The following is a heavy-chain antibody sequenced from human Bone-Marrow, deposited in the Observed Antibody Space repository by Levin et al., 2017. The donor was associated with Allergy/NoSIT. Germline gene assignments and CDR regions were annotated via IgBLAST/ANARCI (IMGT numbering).Heavy chain of an antibody. Sequence: GGSLRLSCAASGITVSSNYMSWVRQAPGKGLEWVAVMYSGGMRYYADAVKGRFTISRDNSKNTLHLQMNSLRAEDTAVYYCARESGAGSYYYFGLDVWGQGTTVTVSS. V-gene: IGHV3-66*01. CDR3: ARESGAGSYYYFGLDV. CDR2: MYSGGMR. D-gene: IGHD1-26*01. CDR1: GITVSSNY. J-gene: IGHJ6*02.